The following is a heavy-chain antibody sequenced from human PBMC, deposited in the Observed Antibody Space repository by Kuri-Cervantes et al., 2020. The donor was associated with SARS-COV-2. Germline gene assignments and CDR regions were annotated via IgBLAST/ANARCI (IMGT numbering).Heavy chain of an antibody. V-gene: IGHV1-8*01. CDR2: MNPNSGNT. CDR1: GYTFTSYD. J-gene: IGHJ6*02. D-gene: IGHD6-13*01. CDR3: ARDLTPGSSWRNGMDV. Sequence: ASVKVSCKASGYTFTSYDINWVRQATGQGLEWMGWMNPNSGNTGYAQKFQGRVTMTRNTSISTAYMELSSLRSEDTAVYYCARDLTPGSSWRNGMDVWGQGTTVTVSS.